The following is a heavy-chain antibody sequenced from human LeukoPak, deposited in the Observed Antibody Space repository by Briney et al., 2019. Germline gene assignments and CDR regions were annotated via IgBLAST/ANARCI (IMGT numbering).Heavy chain of an antibody. Sequence: SETLSLTCNVSGGSITSHYWTWIRQAPGRRLKWIGYINDSGKTDHTPSLNSRVTMSIDTSKNQFSLKLSSVTAADTAIYYCAGAYSYYYYYMDVWGRGTTVTVSS. D-gene: IGHD2-15*01. CDR1: GGSITSHY. CDR3: AGAYSYYYYYMDV. V-gene: IGHV4-59*03. CDR2: INDSGKT. J-gene: IGHJ6*03.